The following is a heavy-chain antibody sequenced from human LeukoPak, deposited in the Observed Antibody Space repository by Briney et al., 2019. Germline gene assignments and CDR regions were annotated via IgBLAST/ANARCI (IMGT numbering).Heavy chain of an antibody. V-gene: IGHV4-34*01. CDR1: GGSFSGYY. CDR3: AREGIGSDYDILTGYYNVEDSGGSDY. CDR2: INHSGST. D-gene: IGHD3-9*01. Sequence: SETLSLTCAVYGGSFSGYYWSWIRQPPGKGLEWIGEINHSGSTNYNPSLKSRVTISVDTSKDQFSLKLSSVTAADTAVYYCAREGIGSDYDILTGYYNVEDSGGSDYWGQGTLVTVSS. J-gene: IGHJ4*02.